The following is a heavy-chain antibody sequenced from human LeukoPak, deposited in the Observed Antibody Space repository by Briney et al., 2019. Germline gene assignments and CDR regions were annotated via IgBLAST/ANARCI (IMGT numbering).Heavy chain of an antibody. CDR3: AKAGTTWDYYYGMDV. CDR2: ISGSGSRT. D-gene: IGHD1-1*01. Sequence: GGSLRLSCAASGFTFSSSAMSWVRQAPGKGLEWVSGISGSGSRTYYADSVKGRFTISRDNFKNTLYLQMNSLRAEDTAVYYCAKAGTTWDYYYGMDVWGQGTTVTVSS. J-gene: IGHJ6*02. V-gene: IGHV3-23*01. CDR1: GFTFSSSA.